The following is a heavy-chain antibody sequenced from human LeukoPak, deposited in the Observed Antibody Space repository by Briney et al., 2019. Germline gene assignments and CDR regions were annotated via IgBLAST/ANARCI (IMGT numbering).Heavy chain of an antibody. CDR2: IKGTGRKT. CDR3: AKDHDSTGYPTSDY. V-gene: IGHV3-23*01. D-gene: IGHD3-22*01. J-gene: IGHJ4*02. CDR1: GFSFSTYS. Sequence: PGGSLRLSCAASGFSFSTYSMSWVRQAPGKGLEWVSTIKGTGRKTFYADSVKGRFIISRDSSKNTLYLQMNNLTAEDTAVYFCAKDHDSTGYPTSDYWGRGTLVIVSS.